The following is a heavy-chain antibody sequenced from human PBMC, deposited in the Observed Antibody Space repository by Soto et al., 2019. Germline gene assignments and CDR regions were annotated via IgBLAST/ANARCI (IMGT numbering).Heavy chain of an antibody. J-gene: IGHJ4*02. CDR1: GVSVISGSYY. D-gene: IGHD3-16*01. Sequence: PSETLSLTCTVSGVSVISGSYYWSWIRQPPGKGLEWIGYVYYTGRTNYNPSLKSRVTISADTSKNQFSLMLTSVTAAGTAVYYCARDYDYFDHWGQGTLVTVSA. CDR2: VYYTGRT. V-gene: IGHV4-61*01. CDR3: ARDYDYFDH.